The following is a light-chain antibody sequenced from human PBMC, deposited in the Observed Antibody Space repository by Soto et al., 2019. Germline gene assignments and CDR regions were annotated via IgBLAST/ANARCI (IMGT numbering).Light chain of an antibody. J-gene: IGKJ3*01. V-gene: IGKV3-20*01. CDR2: DTS. CDR3: QQYCSSQFT. CDR1: QSVNSNY. Sequence: EIVLMQSPGTLSLSPGEGATLSCRASQSVNSNYLAWYQQKPGQAPTVLIFDTSRRATGVPDRFSGSESGTDFTLTITRLEPDDFAVYYCQQYCSSQFTFGPGTKVNIK.